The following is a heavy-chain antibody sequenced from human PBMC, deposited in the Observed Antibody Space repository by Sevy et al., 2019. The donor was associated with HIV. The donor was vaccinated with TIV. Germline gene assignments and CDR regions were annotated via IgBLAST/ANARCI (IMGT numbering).Heavy chain of an antibody. CDR3: ARQGGYQLPAAFDI. Sequence: SETLPLTCTVSGGSISSYYWSWIRQPPGKGLEWIGHIYYSGSTNYNPSLKSRVTISVDTSKNQFSLKLSSVTAADTAVYYCARQGGYQLPAAFDIWGQGTMVTVSS. D-gene: IGHD5-18*01. J-gene: IGHJ3*02. V-gene: IGHV4-59*08. CDR1: GGSISSYY. CDR2: IYYSGST.